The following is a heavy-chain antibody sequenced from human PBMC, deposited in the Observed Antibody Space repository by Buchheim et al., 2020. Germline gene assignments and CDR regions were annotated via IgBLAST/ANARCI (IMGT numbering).Heavy chain of an antibody. CDR2: INPSGGST. CDR1: GYTFTSYY. D-gene: IGHD3-22*01. CDR3: ARGNDYYDSSGYQPTYGMDV. J-gene: IGHJ6*02. Sequence: QVQLVQSGAEVKKPGASVKVSCKASGYTFTSYYMHWVRQAPGQGLEWMGIINPSGGSTSSAQQFQGRVTMTRDTSTSTAYMELSSLRSEDTAVYYCARGNDYYDSSGYQPTYGMDVWGQGTT. V-gene: IGHV1-46*01.